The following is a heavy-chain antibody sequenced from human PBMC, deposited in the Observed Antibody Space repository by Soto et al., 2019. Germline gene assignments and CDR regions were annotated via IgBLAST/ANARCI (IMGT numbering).Heavy chain of an antibody. CDR3: VRGGSNSAS. D-gene: IGHD4-4*01. CDR2: IKPDESEK. Sequence: EVPLVESGGGLVQPGGSLRLSCTASGFTFSDSWMTWVRQAPGKGLEWVARIKPDESEKKNADSVKGRFSISRDNAKNSMYLQMDSLRGEETAVYYCVRGGSNSASWGQGTLVTFSS. V-gene: IGHV3-7*01. J-gene: IGHJ5*02. CDR1: GFTFSDSW.